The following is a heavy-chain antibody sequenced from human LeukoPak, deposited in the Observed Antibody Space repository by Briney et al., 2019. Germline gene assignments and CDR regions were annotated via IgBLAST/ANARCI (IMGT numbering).Heavy chain of an antibody. CDR2: IIPIFGTA. J-gene: IGHJ3*02. Sequence: GASVKVSCKASGGTFSSYAISWVRQAPGQGLEWMGGIIPIFGTANYAQKFQGRVTITTDESTSTAYMELSSLRSEDTAVYYCARDPYDSSGYYYGDAFDIWGQGTMVTVSS. CDR3: ARDPYDSSGYYYGDAFDI. CDR1: GGTFSSYA. D-gene: IGHD3-22*01. V-gene: IGHV1-69*05.